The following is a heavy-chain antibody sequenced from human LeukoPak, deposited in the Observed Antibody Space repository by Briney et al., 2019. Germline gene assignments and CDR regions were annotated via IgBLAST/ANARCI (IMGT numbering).Heavy chain of an antibody. Sequence: NPSETLSLTCTVPGGSISSYYWSWIRQPAGKGLEWIGRIYTSGSTNYNPSLKSRVTMSVDTSKNQFSLKLSSVTAADTAVYYCARAVTGGSGSPPVFDPWGQGTLVTVSS. CDR1: GGSISSYY. V-gene: IGHV4-4*07. J-gene: IGHJ5*02. D-gene: IGHD3-10*01. CDR3: ARAVTGGSGSPPVFDP. CDR2: IYTSGST.